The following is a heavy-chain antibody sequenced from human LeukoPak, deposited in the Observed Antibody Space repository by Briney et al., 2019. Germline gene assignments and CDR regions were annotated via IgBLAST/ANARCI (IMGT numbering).Heavy chain of an antibody. D-gene: IGHD3/OR15-3a*01. CDR2: ISHSGMTI. V-gene: IGHV3-11*01. CDR1: GLILGDDF. Sequence: PGGPLTLPCAASGLILGDDFMTWPRQAPGKGLEWISFISHSGMTISCAESVRGRFTISRDNAKNSLFLQRTNLRSEDTALYYCARGRTGHQSYYYYDMDVWGKGTPVIVSS. CDR3: ARGRTGHQSYYYYDMDV. J-gene: IGHJ6*03.